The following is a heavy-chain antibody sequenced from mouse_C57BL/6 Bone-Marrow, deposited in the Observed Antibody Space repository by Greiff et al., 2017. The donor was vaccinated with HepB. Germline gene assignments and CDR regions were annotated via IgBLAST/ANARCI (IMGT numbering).Heavy chain of an antibody. CDR2: IYPGSGST. D-gene: IGHD4-1*01. V-gene: IGHV1-55*01. CDR1: GYTFTSYW. J-gene: IGHJ1*03. CDR3: ARGTGTDWYFDV. Sequence: QVQLQQPGAELVKPGASVKMSCKASGYTFTSYWITWVKQRPGQGLEWIGDIYPGSGSTNYNEKFKSKATLTVDTSSSTAYMQLRSLTSEDAAVYYCARGTGTDWYFDVWGTGTTVTVSS.